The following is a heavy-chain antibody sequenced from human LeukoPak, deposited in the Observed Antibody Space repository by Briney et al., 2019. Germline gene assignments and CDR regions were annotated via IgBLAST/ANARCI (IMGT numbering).Heavy chain of an antibody. CDR2: IKDGGSEK. Sequence: PGGSLRLSCAASGFTFSTYWMSWARQAPGKGLEWVAKIKDGGSEKYYVDSVKGRFTISRDNAKNSLYLQMDYLRAEDTAVYFCASGGWYSVYWGQGTLVTVSS. J-gene: IGHJ4*02. D-gene: IGHD6-19*01. CDR1: GFTFSTYW. V-gene: IGHV3-7*01. CDR3: ASGGWYSVY.